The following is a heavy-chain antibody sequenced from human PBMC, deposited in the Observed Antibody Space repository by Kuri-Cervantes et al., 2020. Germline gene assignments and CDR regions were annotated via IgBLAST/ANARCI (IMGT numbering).Heavy chain of an antibody. D-gene: IGHD1-14*01. CDR2: ISGSGGST. CDR3: AKTRNQDGRFNQHYSMDV. Sequence: GGSLRLSCAASGFTFSNYWMHWVRQAPGKGLEWVSAISGSGGSTYYADTVNGRFTVSGDNSKNTLYLQMNSLRAEDTAVYYCAKTRNQDGRFNQHYSMDVWGKGTTVTVSS. J-gene: IGHJ6*03. CDR1: GFTFSNYW. V-gene: IGHV3-23*01.